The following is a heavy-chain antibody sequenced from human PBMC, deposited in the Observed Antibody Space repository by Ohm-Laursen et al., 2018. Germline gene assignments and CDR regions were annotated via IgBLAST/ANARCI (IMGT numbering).Heavy chain of an antibody. J-gene: IGHJ4*02. Sequence: SLRLSCTASGFTFSSYGMHWVRQAPGKGLEWVAVIWYDGSNKYYADSVKGRFTISRDNTKNTLYLQMNSLRAEDTALYYCASRSPALDYWGQGTPVTVSS. CDR3: ASRSPALDY. CDR2: IWYDGSNK. D-gene: IGHD2-2*01. CDR1: GFTFSSYG. V-gene: IGHV3-33*01.